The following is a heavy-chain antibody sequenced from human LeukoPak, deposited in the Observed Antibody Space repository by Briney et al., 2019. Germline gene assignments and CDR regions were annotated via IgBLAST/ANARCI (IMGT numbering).Heavy chain of an antibody. J-gene: IGHJ6*02. Sequence: GGSLRLSCAASGFTFSSYEMNWVRQAPGKGLEWVSNISSSGSTIYYADSVKGRFTISRDNAKNSLYLQMNSLRAEDTAVYYCARVSPVAGTGYYYGMDVWGQGTTVTVSS. V-gene: IGHV3-48*03. CDR2: ISSSGSTI. CDR1: GFTFSSYE. CDR3: ARVSPVAGTGYYYGMDV. D-gene: IGHD6-19*01.